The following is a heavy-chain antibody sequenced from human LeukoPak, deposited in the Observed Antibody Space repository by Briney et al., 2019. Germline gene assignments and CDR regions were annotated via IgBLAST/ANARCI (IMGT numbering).Heavy chain of an antibody. CDR1: GGSISSSSYY. Sequence: PSQTLSLTCTVSGGSISSSSYYWGWIRQPPGKGLEWIGSIYYSGSTYYNPSLKSRVTISVDTSKNQFSLKLSSVTAADTAVYYCARDVLGYCSSTSCYEGDYWGQGTLVTVSS. V-gene: IGHV4-39*07. CDR2: IYYSGST. D-gene: IGHD2-2*01. J-gene: IGHJ4*02. CDR3: ARDVLGYCSSTSCYEGDY.